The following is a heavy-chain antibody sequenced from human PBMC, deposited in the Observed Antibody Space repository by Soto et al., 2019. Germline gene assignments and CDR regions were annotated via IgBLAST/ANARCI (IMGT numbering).Heavy chain of an antibody. CDR2: IYPGDSDT. V-gene: IGHV5-51*01. J-gene: IGHJ6*02. CDR3: ARSPSNYPSTAARPWGYGMDV. Sequence: PGESLKISCKGSGYSFTSYWIGWVRQMPGKGLEWMGIIYPGDSDTRYSPSFQGQVTISADKSISTAYLQWSSLKASDTAMYYCARSPSNYPSTAARPWGYGMDVWGQGTTVTVSS. CDR1: GYSFTSYW. D-gene: IGHD6-6*01.